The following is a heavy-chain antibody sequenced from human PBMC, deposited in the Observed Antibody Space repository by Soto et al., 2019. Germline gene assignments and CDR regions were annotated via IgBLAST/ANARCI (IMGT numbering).Heavy chain of an antibody. CDR1: GFTFSRYG. Sequence: QVQLVESGGGVVQPGRSLRLSCAASGFTFSRYGMHWVRRAPGKGLEWVAVISFDGSKKYYAESVTGRFTISRDNSKNTLYLQVNSLRAEDTAVYYCAKEAGSVTFDFWGQGTLVIVSS. CDR2: ISFDGSKK. V-gene: IGHV3-30*18. J-gene: IGHJ4*02. D-gene: IGHD4-4*01. CDR3: AKEAGSVTFDF.